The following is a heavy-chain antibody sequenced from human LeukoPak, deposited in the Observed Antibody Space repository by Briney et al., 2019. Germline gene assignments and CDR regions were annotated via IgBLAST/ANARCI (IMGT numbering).Heavy chain of an antibody. Sequence: SETLSLTCTVSGGSISSYYWGWIRQPPGKGLEWIGSIYYSGSTYYNPSLKSRVTISVDTSKNQFSLKLSSVTAADTAVYYCARQVGSGWYYFDYWGQGTLVTVSS. CDR1: GGSISSYY. D-gene: IGHD6-19*01. CDR2: IYYSGST. CDR3: ARQVGSGWYYFDY. J-gene: IGHJ4*02. V-gene: IGHV4-39*01.